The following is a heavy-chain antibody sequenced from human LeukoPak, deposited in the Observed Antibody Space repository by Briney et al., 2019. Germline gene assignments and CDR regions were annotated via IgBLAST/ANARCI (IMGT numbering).Heavy chain of an antibody. CDR3: ARDRRQFDY. CDR2: ISGSGGTR. CDR1: GFTFSSYG. V-gene: IGHV3-23*01. J-gene: IGHJ4*02. D-gene: IGHD1-1*01. Sequence: PGGSLRLSCAASGFTFSSYGMSWVRQAPGKGLEWVSDISGSGGTRYYADSVKGRFTISRDNSKNTLYLQMNSLRVDDTAVYYCARDRRQFDYWGQGTLVSVSS.